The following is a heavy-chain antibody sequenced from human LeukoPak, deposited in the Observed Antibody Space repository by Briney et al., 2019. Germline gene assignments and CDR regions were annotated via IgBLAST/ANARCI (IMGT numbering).Heavy chain of an antibody. D-gene: IGHD1-26*01. V-gene: IGHV3-30-3*01. J-gene: IGHJ4*02. CDR2: ISYDGSNK. Sequence: PGGSLRLSCAASGFTFSSYAMHWVRQAPGKGLEWVAVISYDGSNKYYADSVKGRFTISRDNSKNTLYLQMNSLRAEDTAVYYCARRGEWELLRTLDYWGQGTLVTVSS. CDR3: ARRGEWELLRTLDY. CDR1: GFTFSSYA.